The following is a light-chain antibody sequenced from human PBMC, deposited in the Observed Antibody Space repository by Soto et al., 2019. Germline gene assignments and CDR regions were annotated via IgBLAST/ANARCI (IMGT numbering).Light chain of an antibody. CDR3: RCYNNWPHT. CDR2: GAS. V-gene: IGKV3-15*01. J-gene: IGKJ2*01. Sequence: ERVMTQSPATLSVSPGERATLSCRASESVSSHLAWYQQKPVLAPRLLIYGASTRATVVPARFIGSGSGTDFTLTISSLQSGDFALYSCRCYNNWPHTFGPGTTLEI. CDR1: ESVSSH.